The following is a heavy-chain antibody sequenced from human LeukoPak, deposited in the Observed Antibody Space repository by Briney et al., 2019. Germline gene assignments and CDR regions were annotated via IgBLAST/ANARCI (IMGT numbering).Heavy chain of an antibody. CDR3: ARDRDIVVVPAASIGWFDP. V-gene: IGHV1-46*01. D-gene: IGHD2-2*01. CDR2: INPSGGST. J-gene: IGHJ5*02. Sequence: ASVTVSCKASGYTFTCYYMHWVRQAPGQGLEWMGIINPSGGSTSYAQKFQGRVTMTRDTSTSTVYMELSSLRSEDTAVYYCARDRDIVVVPAASIGWFDPWGQGTLVTVSS. CDR1: GYTFTCYY.